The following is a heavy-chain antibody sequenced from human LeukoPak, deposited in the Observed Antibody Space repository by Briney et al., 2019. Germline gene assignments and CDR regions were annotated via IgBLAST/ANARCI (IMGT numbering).Heavy chain of an antibody. CDR2: ISSSSSYI. CDR1: GFTFSSSS. CDR3: ARDPSGYCSGGSCYEYFDY. D-gene: IGHD2-15*01. V-gene: IGHV3-21*01. Sequence: PGVSLRLSCAASGFTFSSSSMNWVRQAPGKGLEWVSSISSSSSYIYYADSVKGRFTISRDNAKNSLYLQMNSLRAEDTAVYYCARDPSGYCSGGSCYEYFDYWGQGTLVTVS. J-gene: IGHJ4*02.